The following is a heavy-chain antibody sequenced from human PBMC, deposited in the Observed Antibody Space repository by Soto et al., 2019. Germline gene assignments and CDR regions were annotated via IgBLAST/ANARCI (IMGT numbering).Heavy chain of an antibody. CDR1: GFNFGSYA. V-gene: IGHV3-23*01. CDR3: AKGRGGSYSSSDY. CDR2: ISASGGST. J-gene: IGHJ4*02. Sequence: EVQLLESGGGLVQPGGSLRVSCAASGFNFGSYAMSWVRQAPGKGLEWVSGISASGGSTYYADSVKGRFTISRDNSKNTLYLQMNSLRAEDTAIFYCAKGRGGSYSSSDYWGQGTLVTVSS. D-gene: IGHD6-13*01.